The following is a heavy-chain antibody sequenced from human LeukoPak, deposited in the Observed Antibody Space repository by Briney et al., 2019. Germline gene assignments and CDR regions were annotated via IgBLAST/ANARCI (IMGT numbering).Heavy chain of an antibody. D-gene: IGHD3-10*01. CDR2: INGRGGST. J-gene: IGHJ4*02. CDR3: AKERITMVRGVISPPLDY. Sequence: PGGSLRLSCAASGFTFSSYAMSWVRQAPGQGLEWVSSINGRGGSTYYADSVKGQFTISRDNSKNTLYLQMNSLRAEDTAVYYCAKERITMVRGVISPPLDYWGQGTLVTVSS. CDR1: GFTFSSYA. V-gene: IGHV3-23*01.